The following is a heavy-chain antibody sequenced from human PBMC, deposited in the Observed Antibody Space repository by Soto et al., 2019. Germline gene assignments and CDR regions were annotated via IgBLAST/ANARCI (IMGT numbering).Heavy chain of an antibody. CDR3: ARVYVTMVRGVMSPGRFDP. CDR1: GGSISSYY. J-gene: IGHJ5*02. D-gene: IGHD3-10*01. V-gene: IGHV4-59*01. Sequence: QVQLQESGPGLVKPSETLSLTCTVSGGSISSYYWSWIRQPPGKGLEWIGYIYYSGSTNYNPSLKSRVTVSVDPSKNQFSLKLSSVTAADTAVYYCARVYVTMVRGVMSPGRFDPWGQGTLVTVSS. CDR2: IYYSGST.